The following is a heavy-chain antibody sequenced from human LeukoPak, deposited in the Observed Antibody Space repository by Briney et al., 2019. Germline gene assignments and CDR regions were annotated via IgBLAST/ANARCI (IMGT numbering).Heavy chain of an antibody. D-gene: IGHD5-12*01. CDR3: AKASGYESGALDY. J-gene: IGHJ4*02. Sequence: WGTLRLSCVASGFTFSSYAMSWVRQAPGKGREGVSGISGSCKTTYSAASVTGRFTICRDNSKKNLYMQMNRLSAEDTAVYYCAKASGYESGALDYWGQGTLVTVSS. V-gene: IGHV3-23*01. CDR2: ISGSCKTT. CDR1: GFTFSSYA.